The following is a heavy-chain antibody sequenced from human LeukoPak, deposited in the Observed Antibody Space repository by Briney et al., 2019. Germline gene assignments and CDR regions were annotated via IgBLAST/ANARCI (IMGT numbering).Heavy chain of an antibody. J-gene: IGHJ4*02. D-gene: IGHD3-10*01. CDR2: ISGSGGST. CDR3: AKGPYHYAMTSKSDHFDY. Sequence: GGSLRLSCAASGFTFSSYAMSWVRQAPGKGLEWVSAISGSGGSTYYADSVKGRFTISRDNSKNTLYLQMNSLRAEDTAVYYCAKGPYHYAMTSKSDHFDYWGQGTLVTVSS. V-gene: IGHV3-23*01. CDR1: GFTFSSYA.